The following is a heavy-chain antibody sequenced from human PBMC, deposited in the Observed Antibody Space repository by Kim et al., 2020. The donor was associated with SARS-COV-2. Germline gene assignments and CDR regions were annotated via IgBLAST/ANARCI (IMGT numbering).Heavy chain of an antibody. CDR1: GFTFSSYA. CDR2: IRGSGGST. J-gene: IGHJ4*02. Sequence: GGSLRLSCAASGFTFSSYAMSWVRQAPGKGLEWVSAIRGSGGSTYYVDSVKGRFTISRDNSKNTLYLQMNSLRAEDTAVYYCASTYSSSYPFDYWGQGTLVTVSS. V-gene: IGHV3-23*01. CDR3: ASTYSSSYPFDY. D-gene: IGHD6-6*01.